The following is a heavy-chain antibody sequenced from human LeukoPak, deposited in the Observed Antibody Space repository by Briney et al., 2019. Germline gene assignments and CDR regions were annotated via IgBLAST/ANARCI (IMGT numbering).Heavy chain of an antibody. CDR1: GFTPSNYN. D-gene: IGHD1-26*01. CDR3: ARDPYSGNYGNYYYYYMDV. Sequence: PGGALRPSCAASGFTPSNYNMNWVRPAPGKAMEWVSSITSSGTYNFYADSVRGRFTISRDNAKNSLYLQMDSLGPEDTAVYYCARDPYSGNYGNYYYYYMDVWGKGTTVTISS. CDR2: ITSSGTYN. J-gene: IGHJ6*03. V-gene: IGHV3-21*01.